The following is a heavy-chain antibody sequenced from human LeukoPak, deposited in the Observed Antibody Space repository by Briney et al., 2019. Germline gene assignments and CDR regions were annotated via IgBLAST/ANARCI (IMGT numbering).Heavy chain of an antibody. D-gene: IGHD1-26*01. CDR1: GFTFTSYS. Sequence: QPGGSLRLSCAASGFTFTSYSMNWVRQAPGKGLEWVSTISGGGSTYYADSVKGRFTISRDNSKNTLYLQVNSLRAEDTAVYYCAKGGKWDVTPFDYWGQGTLVTVSS. J-gene: IGHJ4*02. CDR2: ISGGGST. CDR3: AKGGKWDVTPFDY. V-gene: IGHV3-23*01.